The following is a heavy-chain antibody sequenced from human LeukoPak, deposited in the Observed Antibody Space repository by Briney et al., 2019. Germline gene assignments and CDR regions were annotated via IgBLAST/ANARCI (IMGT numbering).Heavy chain of an antibody. CDR1: GFTFSSYW. Sequence: GGSLRLSCAASGFTFSSYWMSWVRQAPGKGLEAVANIKQDGSEKYYVVSVKRRFTISRDNPKNSLYLQMNSLRAEDTAVYYCARRRSDYFYWGQGTLVTVSS. J-gene: IGHJ4*02. CDR3: ARRRSDYFY. D-gene: IGHD4-17*01. V-gene: IGHV3-7*01. CDR2: IKQDGSEK.